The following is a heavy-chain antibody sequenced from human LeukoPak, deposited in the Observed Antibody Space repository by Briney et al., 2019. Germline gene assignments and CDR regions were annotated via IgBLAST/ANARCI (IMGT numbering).Heavy chain of an antibody. J-gene: IGHJ3*02. D-gene: IGHD6-13*01. CDR3: ARDERGGSSSDI. CDR2: INHSGST. Sequence: SETLSLTCTVSGGSFSDYYWSWFRQPPGKGLEWIGEINHSGSTSDNPSLNSRVTISLDTSKSQFSLKLSSVTAADTAVYYCARDERGGSSSDIWGQGTMVTVSS. CDR1: GGSFSDYY. V-gene: IGHV4-34*01.